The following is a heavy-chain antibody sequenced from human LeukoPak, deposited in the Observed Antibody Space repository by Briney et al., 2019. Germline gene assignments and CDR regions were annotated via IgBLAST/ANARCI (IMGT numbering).Heavy chain of an antibody. J-gene: IGHJ4*02. CDR2: INHSGST. CDR1: GGSFSGYY. Sequence: PSETLSLTCAVYGGSFSGYYWSWIRQPPGKGLEWIGEINHSGSTNYNPSLKSRVTISVDTSKNQFSLKLSSVTAADTAVYYCARHSSGWHFDYWGQGTLVTVSS. V-gene: IGHV4-34*01. CDR3: ARHSSGWHFDY. D-gene: IGHD6-19*01.